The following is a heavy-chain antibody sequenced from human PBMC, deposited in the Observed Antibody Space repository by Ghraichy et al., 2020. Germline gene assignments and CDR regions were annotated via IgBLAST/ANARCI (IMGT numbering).Heavy chain of an antibody. V-gene: IGHV3-23*01. CDR3: AKYPVTYGSGSPTDY. J-gene: IGHJ4*02. CDR2: ISGSGGST. Sequence: LSLTCAASGFTFSSYAMSWVRQAPGKGLEWVSAISGSGGSTYYADSVKGRFTISRDNSKNTLYLQMNSLRAEDTAVYYCAKYPVTYGSGSPTDYWGQGTLVTVSS. D-gene: IGHD3-10*01. CDR1: GFTFSSYA.